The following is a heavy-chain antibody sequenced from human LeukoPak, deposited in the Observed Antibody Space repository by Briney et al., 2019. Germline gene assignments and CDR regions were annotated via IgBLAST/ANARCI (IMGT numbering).Heavy chain of an antibody. Sequence: GGSLRLSCAASGFTVSSNYMNWVRQAPGKGLEWVSVIYSDGSTYYADSVKGRFSISRDISKNALYLQVNSLRAVDTAVYYCARGRYYGNSGYGPIDFWGQGTLVTVSS. CDR1: GFTVSSNY. CDR3: ARGRYYGNSGYGPIDF. V-gene: IGHV3-66*01. CDR2: IYSDGST. J-gene: IGHJ4*02. D-gene: IGHD3-22*01.